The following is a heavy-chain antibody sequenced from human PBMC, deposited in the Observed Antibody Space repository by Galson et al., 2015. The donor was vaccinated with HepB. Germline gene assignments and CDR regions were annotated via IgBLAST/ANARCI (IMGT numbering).Heavy chain of an antibody. J-gene: IGHJ4*02. D-gene: IGHD5-12*01. CDR2: ISWNSGSI. CDR1: GFTFDDYA. CDR3: AKDVGAGGYDDKGRIDY. Sequence: SLRLSCAASGFTFDDYAMHWVRQAPGKGLEWVSGISWNSGSIGYADSVKGRFTISRDNAKNSLYLQMNSLRAEDTALYYCAKDVGAGGYDDKGRIDYWGQGTLVTVSS. V-gene: IGHV3-9*01.